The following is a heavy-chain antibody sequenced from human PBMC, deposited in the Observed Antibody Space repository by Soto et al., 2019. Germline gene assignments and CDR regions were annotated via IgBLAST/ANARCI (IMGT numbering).Heavy chain of an antibody. V-gene: IGHV3-30*18. CDR1: GFTFNNYA. CDR2: ILYDGRNK. CDR3: AKDSHYCSGDSCYSGAEYLQH. J-gene: IGHJ1*01. D-gene: IGHD2-15*01. Sequence: GGSLRLSCAASGFTFNNYAMHWVRQAPGKGLEWVAVILYDGRNKYYADSVKGRFTISRDNSKNTLYLQMNSLRAEDTAVYYCAKDSHYCSGDSCYSGAEYLQHWGQGTLVTVSS.